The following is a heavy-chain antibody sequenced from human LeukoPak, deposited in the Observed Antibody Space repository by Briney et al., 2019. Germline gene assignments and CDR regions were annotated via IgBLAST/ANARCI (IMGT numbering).Heavy chain of an antibody. CDR1: GFTFSSYE. CDR2: ISSSGSTI. J-gene: IGHJ3*02. CDR3: ARGGSIAAAGIAFDI. V-gene: IGHV3-48*03. Sequence: PGGSLRLSXAASGFTFSSYEMNWVCQAPGKGLEWVSYISSSGSTIYYADSVKGRFTISRDNAKNSLYLQMNSLRAEDTAVYYCARGGSIAAAGIAFDIWGQGTMVTVSS. D-gene: IGHD6-13*01.